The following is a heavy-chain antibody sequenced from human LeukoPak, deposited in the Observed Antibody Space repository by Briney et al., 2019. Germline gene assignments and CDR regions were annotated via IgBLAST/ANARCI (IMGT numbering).Heavy chain of an antibody. Sequence: ASVKVSCKASGSTFSSYAISWVRQAPGQGLEWMGGIIPIFGTANYAQKFQGRVTITADKSTSTAYMELSSLRSEDTAVYYCARDVIFDGSGSYYNYYYYYMDVWGKGTTVTVSS. V-gene: IGHV1-69*06. J-gene: IGHJ6*03. CDR2: IIPIFGTA. CDR3: ARDVIFDGSGSYYNYYYYYMDV. D-gene: IGHD3-10*01. CDR1: GSTFSSYA.